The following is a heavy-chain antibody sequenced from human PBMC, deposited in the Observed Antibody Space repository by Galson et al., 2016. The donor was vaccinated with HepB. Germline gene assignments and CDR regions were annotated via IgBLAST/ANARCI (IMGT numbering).Heavy chain of an antibody. Sequence: SLRLSCAASGFILSTQSMNWVRQAPGKGLEWLASINGKSDYIYYRDSVRGRFTVSRANDKNILYLQMNSLRDEDTAVYYCAREGGVTGTPSRFWGQGTLVAVSA. J-gene: IGHJ4*02. CDR2: INGKSDYI. V-gene: IGHV3-21*06. D-gene: IGHD1-1*01. CDR1: GFILSTQS. CDR3: AREGGVTGTPSRF.